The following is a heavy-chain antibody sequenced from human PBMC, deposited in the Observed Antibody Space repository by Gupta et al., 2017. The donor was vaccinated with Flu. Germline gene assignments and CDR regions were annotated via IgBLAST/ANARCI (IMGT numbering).Heavy chain of an antibody. Sequence: QLQLQESGPGMVKPSETPSRICPVSSDSITSTDSLWGWLRQPLGKGLHWLGHPDYRGNTYYSLSLKSQSAMSLDTSKSQFSRGQDSVTAADTAIDYCARRNRYGKTFDHWGQGTPVTVSS. J-gene: IGHJ5*02. CDR1: SDSITSTDSL. D-gene: IGHD5-18*01. CDR2: PDYRGNT. CDR3: ARRNRYGKTFDH. V-gene: IGHV4-39*01.